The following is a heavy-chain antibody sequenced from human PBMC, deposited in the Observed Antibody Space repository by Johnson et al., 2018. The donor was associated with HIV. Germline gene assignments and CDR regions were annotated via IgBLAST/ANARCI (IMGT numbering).Heavy chain of an antibody. J-gene: IGHJ3*02. CDR2: ISYDGSNK. Sequence: VQVVESGGGVVQPGRSLRLSCAASGFTFSSYAMHWVRQAPGKGLEWVAVISYDGSNKYYADFVKGRFTISRDNSKNTLYLQMNSLRAEDTAMHYCARGDEPTFAFDSWGQGTMVTVSS. V-gene: IGHV3-30*14. CDR3: ARGDEPTFAFDS. CDR1: GFTFSSYA.